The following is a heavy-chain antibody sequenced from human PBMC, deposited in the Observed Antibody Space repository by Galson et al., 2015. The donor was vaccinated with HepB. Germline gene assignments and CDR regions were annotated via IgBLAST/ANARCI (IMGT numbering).Heavy chain of an antibody. Sequence: SVKVSCKASGYTFTSYYMHWVRQAPGQGLEWMGIINPSGGSTSYAQKFQGRVTMTRDTSTSTVYMELSSLRSEDTAVYYCARTADIVVVPAATHDAFDIWGQGTMVTVSS. CDR2: INPSGGST. CDR1: GYTFTSYY. J-gene: IGHJ3*02. D-gene: IGHD2-2*01. V-gene: IGHV1-46*03. CDR3: ARTADIVVVPAATHDAFDI.